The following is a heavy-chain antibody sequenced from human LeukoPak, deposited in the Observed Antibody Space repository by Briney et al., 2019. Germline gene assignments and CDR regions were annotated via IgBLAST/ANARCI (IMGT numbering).Heavy chain of an antibody. V-gene: IGHV3-30*04. CDR2: ISFHGTDS. J-gene: IGHJ4*02. Sequence: AGGSLRLSCAASGFTFISYAIHWVRQAPGKGLEWVAVISFHGTDSFYADSVKGRFTISRDNAKNSLYLQMNSLRAEDTAVYYCARTEYYDFWSGYYPLECHFDYWGQGTLVTVSS. D-gene: IGHD3-3*01. CDR1: GFTFISYA. CDR3: ARTEYYDFWSGYYPLECHFDY.